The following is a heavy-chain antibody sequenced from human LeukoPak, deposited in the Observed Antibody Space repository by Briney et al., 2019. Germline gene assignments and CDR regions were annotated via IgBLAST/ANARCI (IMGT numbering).Heavy chain of an antibody. CDR1: GYTFTGYY. Sequence: ASVKVSCKASGYTFTGYYMYWVRQAPGQGLEWMGWINPKSGGTNYAQKFQGRVTMTRDTSISTAYMELSRLRSDDTAVYYCARDGLITAAGRNWFDPWGQGTLVTVSS. CDR2: INPKSGGT. J-gene: IGHJ5*02. V-gene: IGHV1-2*02. D-gene: IGHD6-13*01. CDR3: ARDGLITAAGRNWFDP.